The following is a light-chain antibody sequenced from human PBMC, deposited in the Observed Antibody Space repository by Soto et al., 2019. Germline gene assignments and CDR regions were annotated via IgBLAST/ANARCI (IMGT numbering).Light chain of an antibody. J-gene: IGKJ1*01. V-gene: IGKV3-11*01. Sequence: EIVLTQSPATLSLSPGERATLSCRASQSVDSYLASYQQKPGQAPRLLIYDASNRATGFPARFSGSGSGTDFTLTISSLEPEDFATYYCQQRSDWPRTFGQGTKVEIK. CDR3: QQRSDWPRT. CDR1: QSVDSY. CDR2: DAS.